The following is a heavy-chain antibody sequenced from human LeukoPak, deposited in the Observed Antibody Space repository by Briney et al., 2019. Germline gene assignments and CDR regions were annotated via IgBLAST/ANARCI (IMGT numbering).Heavy chain of an antibody. CDR2: IVVGSGNT. J-gene: IGHJ4*02. D-gene: IGHD5-24*01. V-gene: IGHV1-58*02. CDR1: GFTFTSSA. CDR3: AAREMAVSYYFDY. Sequence: SVKVSCKASGFTFTSSAMQWVRQARGHRLEWIGWIVVGSGNTNYAQKFQERVTITRDMSTSTVYMELSSLRSEDTAVYYCAAREMAVSYYFDYWGQGTLVTVSS.